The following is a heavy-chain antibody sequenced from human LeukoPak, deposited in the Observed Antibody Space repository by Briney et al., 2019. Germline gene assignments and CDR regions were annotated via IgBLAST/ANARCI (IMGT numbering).Heavy chain of an antibody. V-gene: IGHV3-30-3*01. CDR2: ISYDGSNK. CDR3: ASGGYCSSTSCYAFSDRRDY. CDR1: GFTFSSYA. Sequence: PGGSLRLSCAASGFTFSSYAMHWVRQAPGKGLEWVAVISYDGSNKYYADSVKGRFTISRDNSKNTLYLQMNSLRAEDTAVYNCASGGYCSSTSCYAFSDRRDYWGQGTLVTVSS. J-gene: IGHJ4*02. D-gene: IGHD2-2*01.